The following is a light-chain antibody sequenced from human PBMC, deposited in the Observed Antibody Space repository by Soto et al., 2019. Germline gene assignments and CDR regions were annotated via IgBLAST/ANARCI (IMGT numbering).Light chain of an antibody. V-gene: IGKV1-39*01. J-gene: IGKJ4*01. CDR2: AAS. CDR1: QSITTY. CDR3: QQIYSAPLT. Sequence: DIQMTHSPSSLSASVVGRFTITCLASQSITTYLNWYRQKPGKAPKLLIYAASSLQSGVPSRFSGSGSETEFTLSISSLQPEDFATYFCQQIYSAPLTFGGGTKVDIK.